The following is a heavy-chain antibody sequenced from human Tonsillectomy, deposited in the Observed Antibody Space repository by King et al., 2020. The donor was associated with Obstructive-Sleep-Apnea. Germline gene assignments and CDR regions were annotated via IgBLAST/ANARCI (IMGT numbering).Heavy chain of an antibody. CDR1: GGSISSYY. V-gene: IGHV4-59*01. Sequence: VPLQESGPGLVKPSETLSLTCTVSGGSISSYYWSWIRQPPGKGLEWIGYIYYSGSTNYNPSLKSRVTISVDTSKNQFSLKLSSVTAADTAVYYCARLLWFGELSGYFDLWGRGTLVTVSS. J-gene: IGHJ2*01. D-gene: IGHD3-10*01. CDR3: ARLLWFGELSGYFDL. CDR2: IYYSGST.